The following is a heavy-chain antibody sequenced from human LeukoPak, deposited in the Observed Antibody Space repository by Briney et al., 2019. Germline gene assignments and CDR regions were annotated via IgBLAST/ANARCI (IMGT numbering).Heavy chain of an antibody. D-gene: IGHD7-27*01. CDR2: INRDGSTT. J-gene: IGHJ4*02. CDR3: ARDLTGEKDY. Sequence: PGGSLRLSCAASGFTFSSNAMHWVRQAPGKGLVWVSRINRDGSTTTYADSVKGRFTISRDNAKNTLYLQMSSLRAEDTAVYYCARDLTGEKDYWGQGTLVTVSS. CDR1: GFTFSSNA. V-gene: IGHV3-74*01.